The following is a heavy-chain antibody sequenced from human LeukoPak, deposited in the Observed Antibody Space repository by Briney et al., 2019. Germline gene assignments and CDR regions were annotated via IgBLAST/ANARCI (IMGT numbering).Heavy chain of an antibody. V-gene: IGHV3-9*01. CDR1: GFTFDDYA. J-gene: IGHJ3*02. CDR2: ISWNSGSI. Sequence: GRSLRLSCAASGFTFDDYAMHWVRQAPGKGLEWVSGISWNSGSIGYADSVKGRFTISRDNAKNSLYLQMNSLRAEDTALYYCAKEYYYDSSVNAFDIWGQGTMVTVSS. D-gene: IGHD3-22*01. CDR3: AKEYYYDSSVNAFDI.